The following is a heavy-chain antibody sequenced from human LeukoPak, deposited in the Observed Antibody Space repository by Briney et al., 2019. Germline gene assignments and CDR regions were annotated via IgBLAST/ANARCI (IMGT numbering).Heavy chain of an antibody. V-gene: IGHV1-2*02. J-gene: IGHJ4*02. CDR1: GYTFTGYY. CDR2: INPNSGGT. D-gene: IGHD6-6*01. CDR3: ARVPWDSSFEGDY. Sequence: ASVKVSCKASGYTFTGYYMHWVRQAPGQGLEWMGWINPNSGGTNYAQKFQGRVTMTRDTSISTAYMELSRLRSDDTAVYYCARVPWDSSFEGDYWGQATLVTVST.